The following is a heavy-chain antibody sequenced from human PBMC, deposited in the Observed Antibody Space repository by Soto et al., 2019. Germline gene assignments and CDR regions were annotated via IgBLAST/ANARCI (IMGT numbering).Heavy chain of an antibody. CDR3: TRDGRYSGYPPPAF. Sequence: EVQLVESGGGLVQPGRSLRLSCTTSGFSFADYTLSWFRQAPGKGLEWLGFIRNKAYGGTTEYAASVKGRFSISRDDPKSIVYLQMNSLKTEDTAVYYCTRDGRYSGYPPPAFWGQGTLVIVSS. D-gene: IGHD5-12*01. J-gene: IGHJ4*02. V-gene: IGHV3-49*03. CDR2: IRNKAYGGTT. CDR1: GFSFADYT.